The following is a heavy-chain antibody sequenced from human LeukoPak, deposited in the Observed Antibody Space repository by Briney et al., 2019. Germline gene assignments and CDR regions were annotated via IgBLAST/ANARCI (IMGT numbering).Heavy chain of an antibody. CDR3: ARHPPRGNTGLAFDF. V-gene: IGHV4-61*05. CDR2: IYYSGST. Sequence: SETLSLTCTVSGGSISSSSYYWGWIRQPPGKGLEWIGYIYYSGSTNYNPSLKSRVTISVDTSKNQFSLKLSSVTAADTAVYYCARHPPRGNTGLAFDFWGRGTLVTVSS. CDR1: GGSISSSSYY. D-gene: IGHD1-14*01. J-gene: IGHJ4*02.